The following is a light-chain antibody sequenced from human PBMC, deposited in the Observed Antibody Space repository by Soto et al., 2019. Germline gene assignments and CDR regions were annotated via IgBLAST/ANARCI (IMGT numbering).Light chain of an antibody. CDR2: VNSGGSH. J-gene: IGLJ7*01. V-gene: IGLV4-69*01. CDR1: SGHSNYA. CDR3: QTWGTGSAIVV. Sequence: QSVLTQSPSASASLGASVKLTCTLSSGHSNYAIAWHQRQPEQGPRFLMKVNSGGSHIKGDGIPDRFSGSSSGAERYLFISSLQSEDEADYYCQTWGTGSAIVVFGGGTQLTVL.